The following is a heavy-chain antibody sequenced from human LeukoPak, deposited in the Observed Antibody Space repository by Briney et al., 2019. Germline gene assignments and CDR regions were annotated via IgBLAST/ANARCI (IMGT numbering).Heavy chain of an antibody. CDR2: INPNSGGT. CDR1: GYTFTGYY. J-gene: IGHJ4*02. V-gene: IGHV1-2*02. D-gene: IGHD2-15*01. Sequence: ASVKVSCKASGYTFTGYYMHWVRQAPGQGLEWMGWINPNSGGTNYAQKFQGRVTMTRDTSISTAYMELSRLRSDDTAVYYCARGYCSGGSCYSVNYWGRGTLVTVSS. CDR3: ARGYCSGGSCYSVNY.